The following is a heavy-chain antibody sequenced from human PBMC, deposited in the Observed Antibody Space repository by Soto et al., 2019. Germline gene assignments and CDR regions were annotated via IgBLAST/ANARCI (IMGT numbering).Heavy chain of an antibody. V-gene: IGHV3-15*01. Sequence: GGSLRLSCVASGFTPTDIWMGWVRQAPGKGLEWVGRIKSKTDGGTTDYAAPVKGRFTISRDDSKSTLYLQMNSLNTEDTAVYYCTPVGGSSSRGGYYYGMDVWGRGTAVTVSS. D-gene: IGHD6-6*01. CDR3: TPVGGSSSRGGYYYGMDV. CDR1: GFTPTDIW. CDR2: IKSKTDGGTT. J-gene: IGHJ6*02.